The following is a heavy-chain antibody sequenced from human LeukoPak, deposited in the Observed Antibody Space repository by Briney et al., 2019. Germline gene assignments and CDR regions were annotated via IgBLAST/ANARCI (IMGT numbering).Heavy chain of an antibody. V-gene: IGHV3-21*01. CDR3: ARDIYHPQSDGYWYSRPIFDC. D-gene: IGHD3-22*01. J-gene: IGHJ4*02. CDR1: GFTLTTHS. Sequence: PGRSLRLSCTASGFTLTTHSMNWVRQPPGKGLEWVSSISSSSSYIYYADSVKGRFTISRDNAKNSLYLQMSSLRAEDTAVYYSARDIYHPQSDGYWYSRPIFDCWGQGTLVTVSS. CDR2: ISSSSSYI.